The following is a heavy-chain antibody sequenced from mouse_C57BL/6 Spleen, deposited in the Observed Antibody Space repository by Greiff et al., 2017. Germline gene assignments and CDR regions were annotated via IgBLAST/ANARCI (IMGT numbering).Heavy chain of an antibody. J-gene: IGHJ4*01. CDR1: GFSLTSYG. CDR2: LWRGGST. CDR3: AKDDGSSHAMDY. D-gene: IGHD1-1*01. V-gene: IGHV2-5*01. Sequence: QVQLKESGPGLVQPSQSLSITCTVSGFSLTSYGVHWVRQSPGKGLEWLGVLWRGGSTDYNADFMSRLSITKDNSKSQVFFKMNSLQADDTAIYYWAKDDGSSHAMDYWGQGTSVTVSS.